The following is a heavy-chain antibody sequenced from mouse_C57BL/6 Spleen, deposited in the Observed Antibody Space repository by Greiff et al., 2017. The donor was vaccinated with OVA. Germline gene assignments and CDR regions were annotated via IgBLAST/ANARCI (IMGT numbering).Heavy chain of an antibody. J-gene: IGHJ2*01. V-gene: IGHV1-26*01. CDR1: GYTFTDYY. CDR3: ARRGWLPLDY. D-gene: IGHD2-3*01. CDR2: INPNNGGT. Sequence: VQLQQSGPELVKPGASVKISCKASGYTFTDYYMNWVKQSHGKSLEWIGDINPNNGGTSYNQKFKGKATLTVDKSSSTAYMELRSLTSEDSAVYYCARRGWLPLDYWGQGTTLTVSS.